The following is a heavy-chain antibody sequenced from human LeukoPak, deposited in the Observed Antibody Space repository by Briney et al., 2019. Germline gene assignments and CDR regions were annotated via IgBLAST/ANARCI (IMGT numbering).Heavy chain of an antibody. D-gene: IGHD6-13*01. CDR1: GYTFTSYA. CDR2: INAGNGNT. J-gene: IGHJ6*02. V-gene: IGHV1-3*01. Sequence: ASVKVSCKASGYTFTSYAMHWVRQAPGQRLEWMGWINAGNGNTKYSQKFQGRVTITRDTSASTAYMELSSLRSEDTAVYYCARDGIAAAPPAYYGMDVWGQGTTVTVPS. CDR3: ARDGIAAAPPAYYGMDV.